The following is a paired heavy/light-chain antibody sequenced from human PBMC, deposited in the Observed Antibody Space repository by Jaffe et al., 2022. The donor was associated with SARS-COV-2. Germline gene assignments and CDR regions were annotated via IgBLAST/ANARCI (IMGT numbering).Heavy chain of an antibody. D-gene: IGHD5-12*01. CDR2: IIPILGIA. CDR1: GGTFSSYT. Sequence: QVQLVQSGAEVKKPGSSVKVSCKASGGTFSSYTISWVRQAPGQGLEWMGRIIPILGIANYAQKFQGRVTITADKSTSTAYMELSSLRSEDTAVYYCARARYSGYDVVNWFDPWGQGTLVTVSS. V-gene: IGHV1-69*02. CDR3: ARARYSGYDVVNWFDP. J-gene: IGHJ5*02.
Light chain of an antibody. CDR3: QQYGSSPF. Sequence: EIVLTQSPGTLSLSPGERATLSCRASQSVSSSYLAWYQQKPGQAPRLLIYGASSRATGIPDRFSGSGSGTDFTLTISRLEPEDFAVYYCQQYGSSPFFGQGTRLEIK. J-gene: IGKJ5*01. CDR2: GAS. CDR1: QSVSSSY. V-gene: IGKV3-20*01.